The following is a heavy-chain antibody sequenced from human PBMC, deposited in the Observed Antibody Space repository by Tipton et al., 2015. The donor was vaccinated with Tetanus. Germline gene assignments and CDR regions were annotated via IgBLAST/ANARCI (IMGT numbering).Heavy chain of an antibody. CDR1: SFTVSNHA. Sequence: SLRLSCAASSFTVSNHAMHWVRQTPGKGLEWVATIWHDGGYKEYADSVKGRFTISRDNSKNTVYLQMNSLRVEDTAVYYCLDYDGAESHGVYWGQGIQVTVSS. CDR3: LDYDGAESHGVY. CDR2: IWHDGGYK. D-gene: IGHD3-10*01. V-gene: IGHV3-33*03. J-gene: IGHJ4*02.